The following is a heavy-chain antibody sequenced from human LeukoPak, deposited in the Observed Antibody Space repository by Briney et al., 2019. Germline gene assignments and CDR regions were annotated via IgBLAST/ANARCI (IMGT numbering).Heavy chain of an antibody. V-gene: IGHV3-30*04. D-gene: IGHD4-11*01. CDR3: AKERDYHGAFDY. Sequence: GGSLRLSCAASGFTFSSYAMHWVRQAPGKGLEWVAVISYDGSNKYYADSVKGRFTISRDNSKNTLYLQMNSLRAEDTAVYYCAKERDYHGAFDYWGQGTLVTVSS. CDR1: GFTFSSYA. CDR2: ISYDGSNK. J-gene: IGHJ4*02.